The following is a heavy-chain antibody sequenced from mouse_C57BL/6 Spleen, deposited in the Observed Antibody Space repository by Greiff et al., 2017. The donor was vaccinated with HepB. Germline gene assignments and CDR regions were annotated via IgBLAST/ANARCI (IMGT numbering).Heavy chain of an antibody. J-gene: IGHJ2*01. Sequence: DVKLQESGPGLVKPSQSLSLTCSVTGYSITSGYYWNWIRQFPGNKLEWMGYISYDGSNNYNPSLKNRISITRDTSKNQFFLKLNSVTTEDTATYYGAHYYGSSYEDYFDYWGQGTTLTVSS. CDR2: ISYDGSN. CDR3: AHYYGSSYEDYFDY. CDR1: GYSITSGYY. V-gene: IGHV3-6*01. D-gene: IGHD1-1*01.